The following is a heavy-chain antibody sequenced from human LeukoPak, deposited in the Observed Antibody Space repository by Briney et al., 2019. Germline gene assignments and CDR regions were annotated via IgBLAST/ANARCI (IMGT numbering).Heavy chain of an antibody. Sequence: GGSLRLSCAASGFTVSSNYMSWVRQAPGKGLEWVSAISGSGGSTYYADSVKGRFTISRDNSKNTLYLQMNSLRAEDTAVYYCAKGARDSPRTAFDIWGQGTMVTVSS. CDR1: GFTVSSNY. CDR2: ISGSGGST. CDR3: AKGARDSPRTAFDI. J-gene: IGHJ3*02. D-gene: IGHD3-22*01. V-gene: IGHV3-23*01.